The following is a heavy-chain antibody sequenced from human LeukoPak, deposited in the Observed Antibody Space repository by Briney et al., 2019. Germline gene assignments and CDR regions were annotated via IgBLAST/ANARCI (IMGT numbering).Heavy chain of an antibody. V-gene: IGHV6-1*01. CDR3: AREDSSGSNTVDY. Sequence: SQTLSLTCAISVDSVSSNSAAWSWIRQSPSRGLEWLGRTYYRSKWYNDYAVCVKSRITINPHTSKNQFSLQLNSVTPEDTAVYYCAREDSSGSNTVDYWGQGTLVTVSS. CDR1: VDSVSSNSAA. D-gene: IGHD3-22*01. CDR2: TYYRSKWYN. J-gene: IGHJ4*02.